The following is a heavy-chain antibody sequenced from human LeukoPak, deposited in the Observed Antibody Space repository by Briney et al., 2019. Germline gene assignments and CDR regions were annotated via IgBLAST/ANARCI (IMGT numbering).Heavy chain of an antibody. V-gene: IGHV3-30-3*01. CDR1: GFTFSSYA. D-gene: IGHD6-19*01. Sequence: PGGSLRLSCAASGFTFSSYAMHWVRQALGKGLEWVAVISYDGSNKYYADSVKGRFTISRDNSKNTLYLQMNSLRAEDTAVYYCARDRLVLYYGMDVWGQGTTVTVSS. CDR2: ISYDGSNK. CDR3: ARDRLVLYYGMDV. J-gene: IGHJ6*02.